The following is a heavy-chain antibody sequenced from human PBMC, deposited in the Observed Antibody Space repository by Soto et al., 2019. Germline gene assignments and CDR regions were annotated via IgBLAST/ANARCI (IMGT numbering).Heavy chain of an antibody. CDR1: GYTFTSYG. CDR3: ARDRDCSSTSCYTDYYFDY. CDR2: ISVYNGNT. D-gene: IGHD2-2*02. Sequence: GASVKVSCKASGYTFTSYGISWVRQAPGQGLEWMGWISVYNGNTNYAQKLQGRVTMTTDTSTSTAYMELRSLRSDDTAVYYCARDRDCSSTSCYTDYYFDYWGQVPLVTVSS. V-gene: IGHV1-18*04. J-gene: IGHJ4*02.